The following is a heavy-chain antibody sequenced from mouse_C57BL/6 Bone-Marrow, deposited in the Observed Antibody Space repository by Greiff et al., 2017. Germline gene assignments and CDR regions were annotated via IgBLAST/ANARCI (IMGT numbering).Heavy chain of an antibody. J-gene: IGHJ2*01. CDR3: ARPLLGYFDY. CDR2: ISDGGSYT. V-gene: IGHV5-4*01. D-gene: IGHD2-10*01. Sequence: VHVKQSGPGLVQPSQSLSITCTVSGFSLTSYAMSWVRQTPEKRLEWVATISDGGSYTYYPDNVKGRFTISRDNAKNNLYLQMSHLKSEDTAMYYCARPLLGYFDYWGQGTTLTVSS. CDR1: GFSLTSYA.